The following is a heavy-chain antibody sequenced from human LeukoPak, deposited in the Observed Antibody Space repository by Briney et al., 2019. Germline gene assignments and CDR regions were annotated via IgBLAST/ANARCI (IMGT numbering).Heavy chain of an antibody. Sequence: GASVKVSCKASGGTFSSYAISWVRQAPGQGLEWMGRIIPILGIANYAQKFQGRVTITADKSTSTAYMELSSLRCEDTAVYYGAREPKGLRYLPDYWGQGTLVTVSS. CDR2: IIPILGIA. D-gene: IGHD3-9*01. V-gene: IGHV1-69*04. CDR1: GGTFSSYA. J-gene: IGHJ4*02. CDR3: AREPKGLRYLPDY.